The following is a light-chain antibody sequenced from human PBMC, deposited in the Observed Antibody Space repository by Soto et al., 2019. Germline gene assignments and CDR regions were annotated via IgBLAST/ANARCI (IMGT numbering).Light chain of an antibody. CDR3: SPYTATNTLV. Sequence: QSALTQPASVSGSPGRSITVSCTGTSSDIGSYNYVSWYQQHPGKAPKLLIYEVSDRPSGVSNRFSGSKSGNTASLTISGLQAEDEADYYCSPYTATNTLVFGTGTKVTVL. V-gene: IGLV2-14*01. CDR1: SSDIGSYNY. CDR2: EVS. J-gene: IGLJ1*01.